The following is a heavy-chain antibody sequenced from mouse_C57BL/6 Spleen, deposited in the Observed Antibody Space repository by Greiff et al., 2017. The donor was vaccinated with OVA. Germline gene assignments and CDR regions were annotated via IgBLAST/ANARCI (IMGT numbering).Heavy chain of an antibody. Sequence: QQQSGPELVKPGASVKISCKASGYTFTDYYMNWVKQSHGKSLEWIGDINPNNGGTSYNQKFKGKATLTVDKSSSTAYMELRSLTSEDSAVYYCARRLLPFYAMDYWGQGTSVTVSS. D-gene: IGHD2-10*01. CDR3: ARRLLPFYAMDY. V-gene: IGHV1-26*01. CDR2: INPNNGGT. J-gene: IGHJ4*01. CDR1: GYTFTDYY.